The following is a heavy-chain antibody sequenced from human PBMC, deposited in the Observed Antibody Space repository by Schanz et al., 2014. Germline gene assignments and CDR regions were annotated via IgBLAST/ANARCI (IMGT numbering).Heavy chain of an antibody. V-gene: IGHV1-18*01. Sequence: QVQLVQSGAEVKKPGASVKVSCKASGYTFTSYGISWVRQAPGQGLEWMGWISAYNGNTKYPRKLQGRVTMTTGTATSTAYMELRSPRSDGTAVYYCARDAADLYDSLTEEAYWGQGTLVTVSS. J-gene: IGHJ4*02. CDR1: GYTFTSYG. D-gene: IGHD3-9*01. CDR2: ISAYNGNT. CDR3: ARDAADLYDSLTEEAY.